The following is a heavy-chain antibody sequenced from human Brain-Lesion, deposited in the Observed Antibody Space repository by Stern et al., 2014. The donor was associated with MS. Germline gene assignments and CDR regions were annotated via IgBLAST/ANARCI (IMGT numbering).Heavy chain of an antibody. CDR3: ARGRVVPGFQYYATDV. CDR1: GGSISSGGYY. D-gene: IGHD2-2*01. J-gene: IGHJ6*02. CDR2: IFNSGST. V-gene: IGHV4-61*02. Sequence: QVQLVESGPGLVKPSQTLSLSCTVSGGSISSGGYYWSWIRQPAGKGLEWIGRIFNSGSTSYNPSLKSRGTLSKDQSKNQFSLRLNPMTAADTAVYYCARGRVVPGFQYYATDVWGQGTTVIVSS.